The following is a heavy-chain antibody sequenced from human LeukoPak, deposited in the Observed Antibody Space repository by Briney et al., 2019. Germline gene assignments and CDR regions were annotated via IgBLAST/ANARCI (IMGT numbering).Heavy chain of an antibody. CDR2: IIPIFGTA. Sequence: ASVKVSCKASGGTFSSYAISWVRQAPGQGLEWMGGIIPIFGTANYAQKFQGRVTITADKSTSTAYMELSSLRSEDTAVYYCAKSGVWFGELWGFDYWGQGTLVTVSS. CDR1: GGTFSSYA. CDR3: AKSGVWFGELWGFDY. J-gene: IGHJ4*02. D-gene: IGHD3-10*01. V-gene: IGHV1-69*06.